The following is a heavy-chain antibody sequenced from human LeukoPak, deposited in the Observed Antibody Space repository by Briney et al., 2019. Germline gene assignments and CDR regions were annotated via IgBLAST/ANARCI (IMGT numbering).Heavy chain of an antibody. J-gene: IGHJ4*02. D-gene: IGHD1-26*01. CDR2: INVDGTEK. CDR1: GFTFTSYW. V-gene: IGHV3-7*03. CDR3: AGDPDEWELPPDY. Sequence: GGSLRLSCAASGFTFTSYWMTWVRQPPGKGLEWVANINVDGTEKNYVHSVKGRFTISRDNAKKSLYLQMNSLRAEDTAVYYCAGDPDEWELPPDYWGQGTLVSVSS.